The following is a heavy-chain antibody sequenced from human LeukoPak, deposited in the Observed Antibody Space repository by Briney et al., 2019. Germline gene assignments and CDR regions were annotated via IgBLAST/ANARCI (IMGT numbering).Heavy chain of an antibody. CDR3: GRNLGSGSDH. Sequence: SETLSLTCNVSGDSISGPYWNWIRQSPGRGLEWIGYTHYTGETNYNPSLKSRLTMSVDTSNNHVYLRLSSVTAADTAVYYCGRNLGSGSDHWGQGTLVTVSS. CDR2: THYTGET. J-gene: IGHJ4*02. D-gene: IGHD3-10*01. V-gene: IGHV4-59*11. CDR1: GDSISGPY.